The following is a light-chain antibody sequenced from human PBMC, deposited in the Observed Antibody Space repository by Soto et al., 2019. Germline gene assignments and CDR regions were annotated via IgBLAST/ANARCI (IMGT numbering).Light chain of an antibody. J-gene: IGKJ4*01. Sequence: IQLTQSPSSLSASVGDRVTITCRASQGVSSYLAWYQQKPGKDPKVLIYAASTLQSGVPSRFSGSGSGTDFTLTISSLQPEDVATYYCQQLMTYPLTFGGGTTVEI. CDR1: QGVSSY. CDR3: QQLMTYPLT. CDR2: AAS. V-gene: IGKV1-9*01.